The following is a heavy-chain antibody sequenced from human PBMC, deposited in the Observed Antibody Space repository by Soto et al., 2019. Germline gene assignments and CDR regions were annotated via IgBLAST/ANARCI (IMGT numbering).Heavy chain of an antibody. CDR3: AKELRYFDWLPTHDY. CDR1: GFTFSSYA. Sequence: LRLSCAASGFTFSSYAMSWVRQAPGKGLEWVSAISGSGGSTYYADSVKGRFTISRDNSKNTLYLQMNSLRAEDTAVYHCAKELRYFDWLPTHDYWGQGTLVTVSS. J-gene: IGHJ4*02. CDR2: ISGSGGST. D-gene: IGHD3-9*01. V-gene: IGHV3-23*01.